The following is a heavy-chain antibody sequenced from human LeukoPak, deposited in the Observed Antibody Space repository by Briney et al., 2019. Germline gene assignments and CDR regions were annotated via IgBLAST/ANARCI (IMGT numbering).Heavy chain of an antibody. Sequence: ASVKASRKASGYTFTGYYMHWVRQAPGQGLEWMGWINPNSGGTNYAQKFQGRVTMTRDTSISTAYMELSRLRSDDTAVYYCARTRGVVVILDAFDIWGQGTMVTVSS. V-gene: IGHV1-2*02. D-gene: IGHD3-22*01. J-gene: IGHJ3*02. CDR1: GYTFTGYY. CDR3: ARTRGVVVILDAFDI. CDR2: INPNSGGT.